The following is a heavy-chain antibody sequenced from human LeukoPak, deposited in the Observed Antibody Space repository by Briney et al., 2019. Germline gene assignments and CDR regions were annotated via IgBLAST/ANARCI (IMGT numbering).Heavy chain of an antibody. CDR2: INPSGGST. CDR3: ARDLLGSYYDSSGSYLDY. Sequence: ASVTVSCKASGYTFTSYYMHWVRQAPGQGLEWMGIINPSGGSTSYAQKFQGRVTITRDTSTSTVYMELSSLRSEDTAVYYCARDLLGSYYDSSGSYLDYWGQGTLVTVSS. J-gene: IGHJ4*02. D-gene: IGHD3-22*01. V-gene: IGHV1-46*01. CDR1: GYTFTSYY.